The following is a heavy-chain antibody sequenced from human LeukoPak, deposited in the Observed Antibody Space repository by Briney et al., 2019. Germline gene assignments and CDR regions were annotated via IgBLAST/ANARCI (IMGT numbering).Heavy chain of an antibody. Sequence: SETLSLTCAVYIDSFTNYYWNWIRQTPGKGLEWIGEVNDSGGTNINPSLRSRVILSVDTSKNQFSLKLISVTAADTAVYYCARLPSSSAYSGYYYMDVWGKGTTVTISS. CDR2: VNDSGGT. CDR1: IDSFTNYY. CDR3: ARLPSSSAYSGYYYMDV. D-gene: IGHD3-22*01. V-gene: IGHV4-34*01. J-gene: IGHJ6*03.